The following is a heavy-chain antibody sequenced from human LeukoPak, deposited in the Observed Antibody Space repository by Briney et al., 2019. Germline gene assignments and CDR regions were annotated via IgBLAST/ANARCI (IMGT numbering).Heavy chain of an antibody. CDR1: GGSIRSGSHY. J-gene: IGHJ4*02. Sequence: SETLSLTCTVSGGSIRSGSHYWAWIRQPPGKGLEWIGSIYYSGSTYYNPSLANRVTISIDTSKNHFSLKLSSLSAADTSVYYCAKRDDSGGNLVDLWGQGTLVTVS. D-gene: IGHD3-22*01. V-gene: IGHV4-39*02. CDR2: IYYSGST. CDR3: AKRDDSGGNLVDL.